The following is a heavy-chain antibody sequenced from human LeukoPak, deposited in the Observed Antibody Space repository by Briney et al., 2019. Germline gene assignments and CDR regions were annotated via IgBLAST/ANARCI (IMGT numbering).Heavy chain of an antibody. J-gene: IGHJ3*02. CDR1: GYTFTSYD. V-gene: IGHV1-18*01. CDR3: ARDASSSWEEEAFDI. CDR2: MNPNSGYT. Sequence: ASVKVSCKASGYTFTSYDISWVRQATGQGLEWMGWMNPNSGYTNYAQKLQGRVTMTTDTSTSTAYMELRSLRSDDTAVYYCARDASSSWEEEAFDIWGQGTMVTVSS. D-gene: IGHD6-13*01.